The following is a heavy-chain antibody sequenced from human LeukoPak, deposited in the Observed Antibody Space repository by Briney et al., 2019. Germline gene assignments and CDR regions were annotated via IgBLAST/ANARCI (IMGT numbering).Heavy chain of an antibody. CDR1: IFGFSEYG. V-gene: IGHV3-30*18. CDR3: AQEKGLEIGFSLDY. Sequence: GGSLRLSCAASIFGFSEYGIRLGRQAPGKGLEWVAVISFDGSNKYYADSVKGRFTASRENSKNTLYLQMNSLRALLWTAYHCAQEKGLEIGFSLDYWGQGTLVAVSS. CDR2: ISFDGSNK. J-gene: IGHJ4*02. D-gene: IGHD3/OR15-3a*01.